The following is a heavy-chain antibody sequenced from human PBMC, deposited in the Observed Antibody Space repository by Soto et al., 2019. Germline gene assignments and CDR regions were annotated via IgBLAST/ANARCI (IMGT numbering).Heavy chain of an antibody. J-gene: IGHJ6*02. CDR2: ISAYNGNT. CDR3: ERGGTLDFWSGPIDYYGMDV. D-gene: IGHD3-3*01. Sequence: GASVKVSCKASGYTFTSYGISWVRRAPGQGLEWMGWISAYNGNTNYAQKLQGRVTMTTDTSTSTAYMELRSLRSDDTAVYYCERGGTLDFWSGPIDYYGMDVWGQGTTVTVSS. CDR1: GYTFTSYG. V-gene: IGHV1-18*01.